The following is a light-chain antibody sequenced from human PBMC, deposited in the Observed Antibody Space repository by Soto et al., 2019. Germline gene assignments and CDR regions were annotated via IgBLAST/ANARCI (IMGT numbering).Light chain of an antibody. Sequence: DIQMTQSPSSLSASERDRVTITCRASQGISNYLAWYQQKPGEVPKLLIYAASTLQSGVPSRFSGSGSGTDFTLTISSLQPEDFATDYCQKYNSAPWTFGQGTKVEIK. CDR1: QGISNY. V-gene: IGKV1-27*01. CDR2: AAS. J-gene: IGKJ1*01. CDR3: QKYNSAPWT.